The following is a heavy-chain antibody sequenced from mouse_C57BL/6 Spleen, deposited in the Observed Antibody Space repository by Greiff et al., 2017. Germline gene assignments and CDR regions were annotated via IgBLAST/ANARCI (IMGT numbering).Heavy chain of an antibody. CDR1: GFSLTSYG. V-gene: IGHV2-2*01. Sequence: VMLVESGPGLVQPSQSLSITCTVSGFSLTSYGVHWVRQSPGKGLEWLGVIWSGGSTDYNAAFISRLSISKDNSKSQVFFKMNSLQADDTAIYYCARNWRLRYAMDYWGQGTSVTVSS. J-gene: IGHJ4*01. CDR2: IWSGGST. CDR3: ARNWRLRYAMDY. D-gene: IGHD2-4*01.